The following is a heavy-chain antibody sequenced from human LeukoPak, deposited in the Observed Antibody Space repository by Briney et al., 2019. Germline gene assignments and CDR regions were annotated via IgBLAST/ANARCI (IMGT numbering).Heavy chain of an antibody. D-gene: IGHD3-22*01. J-gene: IGHJ4*02. CDR1: GGSIRSGSHY. CDR3: AKRDDSGGNLVDL. Sequence: SETLSLTCTVSGGSIRSGSHYWAWIRQPPGKGLEWIGSIYYSGSTYYDPSLENRVTISIDTSKNHFSLKLSSLSAADTSVYYCAKRDDSGGNLVDLWGQGTLVTVS. V-gene: IGHV4-39*02. CDR2: IYYSGST.